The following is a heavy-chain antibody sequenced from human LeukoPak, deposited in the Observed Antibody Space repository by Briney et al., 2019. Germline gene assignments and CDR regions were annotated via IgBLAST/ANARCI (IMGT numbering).Heavy chain of an antibody. D-gene: IGHD5-24*01. CDR1: GGSISSYY. J-gene: IGHJ4*02. V-gene: IGHV4-59*01. CDR2: IYYSGST. CDR3: ARGRDGYIFDY. Sequence: SETLSLTCTVSGGSISSYYWSWIRQSPGKGLEWIGYIYYSGSTNYNPSLKSRVTISVDTSKNQFSLKLSSVTAADTAVYYCARGRDGYIFDYWGQGTLVTVSS.